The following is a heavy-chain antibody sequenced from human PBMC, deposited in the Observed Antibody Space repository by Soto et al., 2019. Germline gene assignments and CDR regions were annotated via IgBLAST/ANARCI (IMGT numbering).Heavy chain of an antibody. V-gene: IGHV1-46*01. CDR3: ARDRIVATTPYYMDV. CDR1: GYTLTSYY. J-gene: IGHJ6*03. CDR2: INPSGGST. D-gene: IGHD5-12*01. Sequence: ASVKVSCKASGYTLTSYYMHWVRQAPGQGLEWMGIINPSGGSTSYAQKFQGRVTMTTDTSTSTAYMELRSLRSDDTAVYYCARDRIVATTPYYMDVWGKGTTVTVSS.